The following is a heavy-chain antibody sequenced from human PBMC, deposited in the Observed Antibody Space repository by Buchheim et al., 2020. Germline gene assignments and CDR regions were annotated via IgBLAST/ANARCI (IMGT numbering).Heavy chain of an antibody. CDR3: AKQEGYCDRSTCYFDY. Sequence: EVHLVESGGGLVQPGGSLRLSCAASGFGFSTYALSWVRQAPGKGLEWVSNLSGDGVFTYYADSVKGRFTISRDNSKNTMYLQMNSLRVEDTAVYYCAKQEGYCDRSTCYFDYWGQGTL. V-gene: IGHV3-23*04. D-gene: IGHD3-22*01. J-gene: IGHJ4*02. CDR1: GFGFSTYA. CDR2: LSGDGVFT.